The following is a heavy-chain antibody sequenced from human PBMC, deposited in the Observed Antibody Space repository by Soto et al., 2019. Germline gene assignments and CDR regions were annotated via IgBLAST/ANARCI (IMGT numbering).Heavy chain of an antibody. J-gene: IGHJ5*02. CDR3: ARDRLPDDFWTLIAKKWFDP. D-gene: IGHD3-3*01. CDR2: ISSSSSYI. CDR1: GFTFSSYS. Sequence: GGSLRLSCAASGFTFSSYSMNWVRQAPGKGLEWVSSISSSSSYIYYADSVKGRFTISRDNAKNSLYLQMNSLRAEDTAVYYCARDRLPDDFWTLIAKKWFDPWGQGTLVTVSS. V-gene: IGHV3-21*01.